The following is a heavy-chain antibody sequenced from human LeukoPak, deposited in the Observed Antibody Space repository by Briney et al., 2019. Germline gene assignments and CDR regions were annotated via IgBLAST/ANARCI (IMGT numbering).Heavy chain of an antibody. D-gene: IGHD3-10*01. J-gene: IGHJ4*02. CDR1: GASTSSGLYY. CDR2: IYTSGST. Sequence: PSETLSLTCTVSGASTSSGLYYWNWFRQPAGKGLEWIGRIYTSGSTNYNPSLKSRVTISVDTSKNQFSLKLSSVTAADTAFYYCARAVWFGESHFDNWGQGTLVTVSS. V-gene: IGHV4-61*02. CDR3: ARAVWFGESHFDN.